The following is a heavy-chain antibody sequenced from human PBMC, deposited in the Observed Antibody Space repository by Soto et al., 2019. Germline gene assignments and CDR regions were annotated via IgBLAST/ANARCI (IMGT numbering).Heavy chain of an antibody. D-gene: IGHD3-3*01. V-gene: IGHV3-30-3*01. CDR3: ARDPTANYDFWSGYTENWIDP. CDR2: ISYDGSNK. J-gene: IGHJ5*02. CDR1: GFTFSSYA. Sequence: PGGSLRLSCAASGFTFSSYAMHWVRQAPGKGLEWVAVISYDGSNKYYADSVKGRFTISRDNSKNTLYLQMSSLRAEDTAVYYCARDPTANYDFWSGYTENWIDPWGQATLVTVSS.